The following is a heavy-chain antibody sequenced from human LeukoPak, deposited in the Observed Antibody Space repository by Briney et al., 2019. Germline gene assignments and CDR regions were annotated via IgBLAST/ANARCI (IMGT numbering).Heavy chain of an antibody. CDR3: ARGFRGDNFDY. J-gene: IGHJ4*02. V-gene: IGHV4-38-2*02. CDR2: IYHSGIS. CDR1: AYSISSGFY. D-gene: IGHD7-27*01. Sequence: SETLSLTCTVSAYSISSGFYWGWIRQPPGKGLEWIGSIYHSGISYYNPSLKSRVTISVDTSKNQFSLKLSSVTAADTAVYFCARGFRGDNFDYWGQGTLVTVSS.